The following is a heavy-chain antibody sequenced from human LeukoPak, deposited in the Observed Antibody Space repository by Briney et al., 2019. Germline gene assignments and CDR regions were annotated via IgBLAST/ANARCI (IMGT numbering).Heavy chain of an antibody. J-gene: IGHJ4*02. Sequence: GGSLRLSCAASGFTFDDYGMSWVRQAPGKGLEWASGINWNGGSTGYADSVKGRFTISRDNAKNSLYLQMNSLRAEDTALYYCAREKHYYDSSGYLYWGQGTLVTVSS. V-gene: IGHV3-20*04. CDR1: GFTFDDYG. D-gene: IGHD3-22*01. CDR3: AREKHYYDSSGYLY. CDR2: INWNGGST.